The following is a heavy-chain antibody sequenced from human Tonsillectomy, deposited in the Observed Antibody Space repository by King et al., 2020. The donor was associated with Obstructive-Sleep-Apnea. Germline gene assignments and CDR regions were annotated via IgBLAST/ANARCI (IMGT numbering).Heavy chain of an antibody. CDR1: GYTFTNYH. J-gene: IGHJ6*02. CDR2: INPSGGNT. Sequence: VQLVESGPGVKKPGASVIVSCKASGYTFTNYHVHWVRQAPGQGLEWLGLINPSGGNTVYAQSLSDRVTMTRDTSSSTVYMQLSSLRSDDTAVYFCARDSAPGMDVWGQGTTVTVSS. D-gene: IGHD2-15*01. V-gene: IGHV1-46*01. CDR3: ARDSAPGMDV.